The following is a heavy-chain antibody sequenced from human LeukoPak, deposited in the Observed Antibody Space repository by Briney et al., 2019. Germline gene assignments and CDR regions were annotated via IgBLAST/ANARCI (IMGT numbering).Heavy chain of an antibody. Sequence: ASVKVSCKPSGYPFTNFYIHWVRQPPGQGLEWMGWVNPKSGDTKYAQKFQDRISMTRDTSISTAYMEVNRLTSDDSAVYYCARGGVLVGSTVLNYWGEGTLVTVAS. CDR2: VNPKSGDT. J-gene: IGHJ4*01. D-gene: IGHD2-8*02. CDR3: ARGGVLVGSTVLNY. CDR1: GYPFTNFY. V-gene: IGHV1-2*02.